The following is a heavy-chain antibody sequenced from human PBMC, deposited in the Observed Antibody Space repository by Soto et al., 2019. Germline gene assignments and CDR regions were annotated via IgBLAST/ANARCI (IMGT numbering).Heavy chain of an antibody. D-gene: IGHD2-21*02. Sequence: LRLSCAASGLTFSSYSMNWVRQAPGKGLEWVSCISSSSSSTYYADSVKGRFTISRDNSKNTLYLQMNSLRAEDTAVYYCTKDHRRSRCGGDCLFDYWGQGTLVTV. CDR2: ISSSSSST. J-gene: IGHJ4*02. CDR1: GLTFSSYS. CDR3: TKDHRRSRCGGDCLFDY. V-gene: IGHV3-48*01.